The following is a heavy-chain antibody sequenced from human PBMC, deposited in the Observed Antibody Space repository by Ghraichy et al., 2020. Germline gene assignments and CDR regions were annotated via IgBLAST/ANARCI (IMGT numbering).Heavy chain of an antibody. CDR1: GFTFSSYA. D-gene: IGHD3-22*01. CDR3: AKSSGYYLYAFDI. V-gene: IGHV3-23*01. J-gene: IGHJ3*02. CDR2: ISGSGGST. Sequence: LSLTCAASGFTFSSYAMSWVRQAPGKGLEWVSAISGSGGSTYYADSVKGRFTISRDNSKNTLYLQMNSLRAEDTAVYYCAKSSGYYLYAFDIWGQGTMVTVSS.